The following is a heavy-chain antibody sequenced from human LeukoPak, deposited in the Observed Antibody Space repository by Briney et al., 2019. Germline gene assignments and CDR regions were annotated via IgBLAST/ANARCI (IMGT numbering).Heavy chain of an antibody. J-gene: IGHJ4*02. V-gene: IGHV3-23*01. CDR3: ARGGQNFDFWRFDY. D-gene: IGHD3-3*01. CDR2: ISESGGST. Sequence: GGSLRLSCAGSGFTFNDHAMSWVRQAPGKGLEWVSSISESGGSTYYADYVKGRSTISRDNSKNVVYFEMHSLRGEDTAVYFCARGGQNFDFWRFDYWGQGTLVVVSS. CDR1: GFTFNDHA.